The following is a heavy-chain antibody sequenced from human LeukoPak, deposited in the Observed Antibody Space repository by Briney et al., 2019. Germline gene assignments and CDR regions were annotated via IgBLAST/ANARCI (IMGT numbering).Heavy chain of an antibody. V-gene: IGHV3-21*01. CDR3: ARGSSNIAARNNWFDP. Sequence: GGSLRLSCAASGFTYSTYSMSLVRQAPGKGLEWGSSISTSSSYINYADSVKGRFTISRDNAKNSLYLQMNSLRAEDTAVYYCARGSSNIAARNNWFDPWGQGTLVTVSS. J-gene: IGHJ5*02. D-gene: IGHD6-6*01. CDR1: GFTYSTYS. CDR2: ISTSSSYI.